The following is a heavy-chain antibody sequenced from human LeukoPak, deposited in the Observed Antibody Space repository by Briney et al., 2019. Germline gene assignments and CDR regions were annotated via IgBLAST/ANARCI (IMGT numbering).Heavy chain of an antibody. CDR2: IIPIFGTA. Sequence: ASVKVSCKASGGTFSSYAISWVRQAPRQGLEWMGGIIPIFGTANYAQKFQGRVTITADESTSTAYMELSSLRSEDTAVYYCASPILSPRDYMDVWGKGTTVTVSS. V-gene: IGHV1-69*13. CDR3: ASPILSPRDYMDV. CDR1: GGTFSSYA. J-gene: IGHJ6*03. D-gene: IGHD3-3*02.